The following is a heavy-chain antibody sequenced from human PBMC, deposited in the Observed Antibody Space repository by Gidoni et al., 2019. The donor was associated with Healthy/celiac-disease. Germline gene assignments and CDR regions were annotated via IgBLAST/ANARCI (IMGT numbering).Heavy chain of an antibody. V-gene: IGHV3-30-3*01. D-gene: IGHD3-22*01. J-gene: IGHJ6*02. CDR3: ASSIGGLEVPPMIVDYYYGMDV. Sequence: QAPGKGLEWVAVISYDGSNKYYADSVKGRFTISRDNSKNTLYLQMNSLRAEDTAVYYCASSIGGLEVPPMIVDYYYGMDVWGQGTTVTVSS. CDR2: ISYDGSNK.